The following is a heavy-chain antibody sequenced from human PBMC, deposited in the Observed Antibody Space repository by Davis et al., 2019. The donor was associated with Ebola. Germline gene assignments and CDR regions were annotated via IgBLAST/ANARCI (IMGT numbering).Heavy chain of an antibody. CDR2: IRQDGSAK. Sequence: GESLKISCVASGFTFSNYWMTWVRQAPGKGLEWVANIRQDGSAKYSVDSVKGRFTMSRDNAKNSLYLQMNSLRAEDTAVYYCARHDTMIVDAFDIWGQGTMVTVSS. CDR1: GFTFSNYW. CDR3: ARHDTMIVDAFDI. J-gene: IGHJ3*02. D-gene: IGHD3-22*01. V-gene: IGHV3-7*01.